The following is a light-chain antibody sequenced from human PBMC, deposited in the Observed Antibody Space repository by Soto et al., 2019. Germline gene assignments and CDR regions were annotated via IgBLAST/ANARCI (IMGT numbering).Light chain of an antibody. Sequence: DIQMTQYPSTLSASVGDRVTITCRASQSISSWLAWYQQKPGKAPKLRIYDASSLESGVPSRFSGSGSGTEFTLTISSLQPDDFATYYCQQYNSYWTFGQGTKVDIK. CDR3: QQYNSYWT. J-gene: IGKJ1*01. CDR2: DAS. CDR1: QSISSW. V-gene: IGKV1-5*01.